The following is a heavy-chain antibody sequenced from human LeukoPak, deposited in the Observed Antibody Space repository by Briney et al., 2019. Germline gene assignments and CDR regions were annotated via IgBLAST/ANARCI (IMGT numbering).Heavy chain of an antibody. CDR3: TRAGERNYDFWSGYRDSYFDY. Sequence: GRSLRLSCTASGFTFGDYAMSWVHQAPGKGLEWVGFIRSKAYGGTTEYAASVKGRFTISRDDSKSIAYLQMNSLKTEDTAVYYCTRAGERNYDFWSGYRDSYFDYWGQGTLVTVSS. CDR1: GFTFGDYA. CDR2: IRSKAYGGTT. D-gene: IGHD3-3*01. J-gene: IGHJ4*02. V-gene: IGHV3-49*04.